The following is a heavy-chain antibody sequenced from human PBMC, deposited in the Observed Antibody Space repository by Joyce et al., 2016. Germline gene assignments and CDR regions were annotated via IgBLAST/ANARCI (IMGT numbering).Heavy chain of an antibody. CDR2: IKIENGDT. CDR3: AREGLPHGGFDY. J-gene: IGHJ4*02. V-gene: IGHV1-2*02. Sequence: QVQLVQSGTEVKKPGASVKVSCKSSGFTFTGYYMHWGGQAPGQGLGMVGWIKIENGDTHNTQNFQGRVTMTMETSINTAYMEVTRLRSDDTAFYYCAREGLPHGGFDYWGLGTLVTVSS. CDR1: GFTFTGYY.